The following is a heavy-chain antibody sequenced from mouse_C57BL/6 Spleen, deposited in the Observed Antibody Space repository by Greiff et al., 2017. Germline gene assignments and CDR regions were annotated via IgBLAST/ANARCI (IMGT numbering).Heavy chain of an antibody. D-gene: IGHD1-1*01. CDR1: GYTFTSYW. V-gene: IGHV1-64*01. J-gene: IGHJ3*01. Sequence: QVQLQQSGAELVKPGASVKLSCKASGYTFTSYWMHWVKQRPGLGLEWIGMIHPNSGSTNYNEKFKSKATLTVDKSSSTAYMQLSSLTSEDSAVYYCARSLYGSSYWFAYWGQGTLVTVSA. CDR3: ARSLYGSSYWFAY. CDR2: IHPNSGST.